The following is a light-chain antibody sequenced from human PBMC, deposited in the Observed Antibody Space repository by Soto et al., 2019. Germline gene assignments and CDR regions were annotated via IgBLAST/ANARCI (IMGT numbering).Light chain of an antibody. CDR2: GAS. Sequence: EIVLTQSPGTLSLSPGERATLSCRASQTVLNNYLTWYQQKPGQAPRRLIFGASIRATGIPDRFSGSGSGTDFTLTISRLEPEDFAVYYCQQYGSSPRTFGRGTKVDIK. CDR1: QTVLNNY. V-gene: IGKV3-20*01. J-gene: IGKJ1*01. CDR3: QQYGSSPRT.